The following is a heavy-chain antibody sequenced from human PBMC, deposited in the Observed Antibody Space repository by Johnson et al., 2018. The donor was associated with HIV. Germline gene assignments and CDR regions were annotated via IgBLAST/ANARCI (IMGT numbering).Heavy chain of an antibody. CDR1: GFTFSSYA. Sequence: QVQLVESGGGVVQPGRSLRLSCAASGFTFSSYAMHWVRQAPGKGLEWVAVISYDGSNKYYADSVKGRFTISRDNAKNSLYLQMNSLRAEDTALYYCARVVTMIVVDGGIEAFDIWGQGTMVTVSS. V-gene: IGHV3-30-3*01. CDR3: ARVVTMIVVDGGIEAFDI. D-gene: IGHD3-22*01. CDR2: ISYDGSNK. J-gene: IGHJ3*02.